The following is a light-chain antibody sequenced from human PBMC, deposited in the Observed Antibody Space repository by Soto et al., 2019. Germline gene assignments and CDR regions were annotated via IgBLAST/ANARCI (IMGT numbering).Light chain of an antibody. V-gene: IGKV3-20*01. J-gene: IGKJ1*01. CDR3: QQYVSWP. Sequence: EIVLTQSPGTLSVSPGERATLSCRASQSISSNYLAWYQQKPGQAPSLLIYGASCRATGIPDRFSGSGSGTDLTLTISRLEPEDSAIYYCQQYVSWPFGQGTKVEL. CDR2: GAS. CDR1: QSISSNY.